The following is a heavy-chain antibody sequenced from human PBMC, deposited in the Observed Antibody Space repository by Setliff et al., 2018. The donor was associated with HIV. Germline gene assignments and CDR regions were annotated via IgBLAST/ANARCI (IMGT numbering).Heavy chain of an antibody. Sequence: SVKVSCKASGGSFSSYALSWVRQAPGQGLEWVGGIIPVFGTTNYAQKFQGRVTITADESTSTAYMELRSLRSEETAVYYCASGWVRQSRTFGGVSVLPPFDYWGQGTLVTVSS. CDR1: GGSFSSYA. D-gene: IGHD3-16*02. CDR2: IIPVFGTT. CDR3: ASGWVRQSRTFGGVSVLPPFDY. J-gene: IGHJ4*02. V-gene: IGHV1-69*13.